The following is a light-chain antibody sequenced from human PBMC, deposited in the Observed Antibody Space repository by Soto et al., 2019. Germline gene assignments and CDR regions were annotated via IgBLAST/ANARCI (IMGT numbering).Light chain of an antibody. V-gene: IGKV3-15*01. CDR2: GAS. J-gene: IGKJ2*01. CDR1: QSVSSN. Sequence: EIVMTQSPATLSVSPGERATLSCSASQSVSSNLAWYQQKPGQAPRLLIYGASTRATGIPARFSGSGSGTEFTLTISSLQSEDFAVYYCQQYNNWLMYTFGQGTKVDIK. CDR3: QQYNNWLMYT.